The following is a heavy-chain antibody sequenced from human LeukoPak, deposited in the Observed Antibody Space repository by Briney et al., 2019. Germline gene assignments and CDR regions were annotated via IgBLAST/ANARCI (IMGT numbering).Heavy chain of an antibody. Sequence: GGSLRLSCAASGFTVSSDYMSWVRQAPGKGLEWVSIIYSSDNTYYADPVKGRFSISRDNSKNTLYLQMNSLSVEDTAVYYCARDPHIRNGMDVWGQGTTVIVAS. CDR3: ARDPHIRNGMDV. J-gene: IGHJ6*02. V-gene: IGHV3-66*01. CDR1: GFTVSSDY. CDR2: IYSSDNT.